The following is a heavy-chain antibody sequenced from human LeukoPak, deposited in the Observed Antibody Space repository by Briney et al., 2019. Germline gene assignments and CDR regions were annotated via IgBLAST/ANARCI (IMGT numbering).Heavy chain of an antibody. CDR1: GFTFSGSA. CDR2: IRSKANSYAT. Sequence: PGGSLRLSCAASGFTFSGSAMHWVRQASGKGLEWVGRIRSKANSYATAYAVSVKGRFTISRDDSKNTAYLQMNSLKTEDSAVYYCTLDYYGSGSLWGRGPLVTVSS. D-gene: IGHD3-10*01. J-gene: IGHJ4*02. V-gene: IGHV3-73*01. CDR3: TLDYYGSGSL.